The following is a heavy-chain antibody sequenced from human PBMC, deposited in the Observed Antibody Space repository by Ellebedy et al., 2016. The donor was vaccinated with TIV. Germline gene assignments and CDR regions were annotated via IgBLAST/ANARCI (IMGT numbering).Heavy chain of an antibody. D-gene: IGHD4-17*01. CDR1: GYNFNSYW. V-gene: IGHV5-10-1*01. CDR3: ARLTVTPDY. Sequence: GESLKISCKGSGYNFNSYWINWVRQMPGKGLEWMGRFDPSDSFTKYSPSVQGHVTISADKSISTAYLQWSSLEASDTAIYYCARLTVTPDYWGQGTLVTVSS. J-gene: IGHJ4*02. CDR2: FDPSDSFT.